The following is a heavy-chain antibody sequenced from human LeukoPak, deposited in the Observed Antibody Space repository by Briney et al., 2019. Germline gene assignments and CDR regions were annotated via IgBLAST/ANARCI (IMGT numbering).Heavy chain of an antibody. CDR3: ARDGASGYFIYSYDMDV. V-gene: IGHV4-4*07. CDR1: GDSINYYY. J-gene: IGHJ6*02. D-gene: IGHD5-12*01. Sequence: SETLSLTCTVSGDSINYYYWSWIRQPAGKGLEWIGRIYPSGTTTYNPSLKSRVTMSLDTSRNQFSLQLSSVTAADTAVYYCARDGASGYFIYSYDMDVWGQGVTVTVSS. CDR2: IYPSGTT.